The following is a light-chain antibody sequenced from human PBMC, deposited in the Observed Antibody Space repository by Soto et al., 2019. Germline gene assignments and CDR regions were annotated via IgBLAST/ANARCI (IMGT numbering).Light chain of an antibody. V-gene: IGLV2-11*01. CDR1: SSDVGGYSY. Sequence: QSALAQPRSVSGSPGQSVTISCTGTSSDVGGYSYVSWFQQHPGKAPKLMIYDVSKRPSGVPDRFSGSKSGNTASLTISGLQAEDEADYYCCSFAGSYTLYVFVTGTKVTVL. CDR3: CSFAGSYTLYV. CDR2: DVS. J-gene: IGLJ1*01.